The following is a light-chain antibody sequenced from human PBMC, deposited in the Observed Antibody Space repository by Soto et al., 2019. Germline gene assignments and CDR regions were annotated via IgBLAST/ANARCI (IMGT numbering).Light chain of an antibody. V-gene: IGLV2-14*01. J-gene: IGLJ1*01. Sequence: QSVLTQPASVSGSPGQSITISCTGTSSDVGGYNYVSWYQQHPGKAPNLIIYEVSNRPSGVSSRFSGSKSGNTASLLISGLQAEDEADYYCSSFTTNNSPHVFGAGTKLTVL. CDR3: SSFTTNNSPHV. CDR2: EVS. CDR1: SSDVGGYNY.